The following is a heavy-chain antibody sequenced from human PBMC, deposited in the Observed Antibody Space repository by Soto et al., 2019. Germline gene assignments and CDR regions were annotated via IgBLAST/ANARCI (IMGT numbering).Heavy chain of an antibody. CDR1: VFTFSSYA. V-gene: IGHV3-23*01. D-gene: IGHD3-3*01. Sequence: GGSLRLGCAASVFTFSSYAMSWVRQAPGKGLEWVSAISGSGGSTYYADSVKGRFTISRDNSKNTLYLQMNSLRAEDTAVYYCAKGVLTIFGVVILDVWGQGTTVTVSS. CDR2: ISGSGGST. CDR3: AKGVLTIFGVVILDV. J-gene: IGHJ6*02.